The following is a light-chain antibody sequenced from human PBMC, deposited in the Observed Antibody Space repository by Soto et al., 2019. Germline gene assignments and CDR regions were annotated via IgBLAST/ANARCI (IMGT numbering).Light chain of an antibody. CDR3: SSYTGSDTWV. V-gene: IGLV2-14*01. CDR2: EVS. Sequence: QSALTQPASVSGSPGQSITISCTGTTSDVGDFNYVSWYQKHPGKAPKLMIYEVSSRPSGVSNRFSASKSDNTASLTISGLQAEDEADYYCSSYTGSDTWVFGGGTQLTVL. J-gene: IGLJ3*02. CDR1: TSDVGDFNY.